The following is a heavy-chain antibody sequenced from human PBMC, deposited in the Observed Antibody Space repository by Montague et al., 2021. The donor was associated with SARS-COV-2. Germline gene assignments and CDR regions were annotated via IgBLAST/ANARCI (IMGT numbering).Heavy chain of an antibody. CDR2: ITWNSGSI. Sequence: SLRLSCAASGFTFDDYAMHWVRQAPGKGLERVSGITWNSGSIGYADSVKGRFTISRDNAKNSLYLQMNSLRAEDTASYYCAKDINRGIQLWHTTGSFDYWGQGTLVTVSS. CDR1: GFTFDDYA. V-gene: IGHV3-9*01. D-gene: IGHD5-18*01. J-gene: IGHJ4*02. CDR3: AKDINRGIQLWHTTGSFDY.